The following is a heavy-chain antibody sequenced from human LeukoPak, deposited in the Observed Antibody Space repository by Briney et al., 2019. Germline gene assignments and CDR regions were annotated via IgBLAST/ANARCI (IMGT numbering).Heavy chain of an antibody. CDR2: ITSSGGST. J-gene: IGHJ4*02. CDR3: ARITYSGSYRMLDY. D-gene: IGHD1-26*01. Sequence: GGSLRLSCAASGFTFSSYAMSWVRQAPGKGLEWASVITSSGGSTYYADSVKGRVTISRDNSKNTLYLQMNSLRAEDTAVYYCARITYSGSYRMLDYWGQGTLVTVSS. CDR1: GFTFSSYA. V-gene: IGHV3-23*01.